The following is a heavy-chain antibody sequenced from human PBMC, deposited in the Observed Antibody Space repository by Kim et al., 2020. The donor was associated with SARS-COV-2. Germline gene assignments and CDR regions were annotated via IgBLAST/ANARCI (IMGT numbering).Heavy chain of an antibody. J-gene: IGHJ4*02. Sequence: GGSLRLSCAASGFTFSSYGMHWVRQAPGKGLEWVAVISYDGSNKYYADSVKGRFTISRDNSKNTLYLQMNSLRAEDTAVYYCAKGPGYNWNPELDYWGQGTLVTVSS. CDR3: AKGPGYNWNPELDY. V-gene: IGHV3-30*18. D-gene: IGHD1-20*01. CDR2: ISYDGSNK. CDR1: GFTFSSYG.